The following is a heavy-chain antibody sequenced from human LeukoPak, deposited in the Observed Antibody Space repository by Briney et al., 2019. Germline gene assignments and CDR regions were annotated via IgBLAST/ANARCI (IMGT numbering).Heavy chain of an antibody. V-gene: IGHV1-46*01. D-gene: IGHD1-1*01. CDR2: INPSGGST. CDR1: GYTFTSYY. CDR3: ATLPTTGTTSDY. Sequence: GASVKVSCKASGYTFTSYYMHWVRQAPGQGLEWMGIINPSGGSTSYAQKFQGRVTMTEDTSTDTAYMELSSLRSEDTAVYYCATLPTTGTTSDYWGQGTLVTVSS. J-gene: IGHJ4*02.